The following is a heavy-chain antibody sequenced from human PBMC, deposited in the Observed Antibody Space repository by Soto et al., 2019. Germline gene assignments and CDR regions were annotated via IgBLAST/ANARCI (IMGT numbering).Heavy chain of an antibody. V-gene: IGHV1-46*01. Sequence: ASVKVSCKASGYTFTSYYMHWVLRAPGQGLEWMGIINPSGGSTSYAQKFQGRVTMTRDTSTSTVYMELSSLRSEDTAVYYCARDLYSSSWYRNGFDYWGQGTLVTVSS. CDR3: ARDLYSSSWYRNGFDY. CDR1: GYTFTSYY. CDR2: INPSGGST. J-gene: IGHJ4*02. D-gene: IGHD6-13*01.